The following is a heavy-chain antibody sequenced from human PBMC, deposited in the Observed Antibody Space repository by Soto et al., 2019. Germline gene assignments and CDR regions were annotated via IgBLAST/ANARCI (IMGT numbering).Heavy chain of an antibody. V-gene: IGHV4-4*02. CDR2: IYHSGSA. CDR3: ATRNDGSGSLDY. Sequence: SETLSLTCAVSGASISSNQWWIWVRQPPGKGLEWIGGIYHSGSANYNPSLKSRVTISVDKSKNQFSLKLSSVTAADTAVYYCATRNDGSGSLDYWGHGALVTFSS. CDR1: GASISSNQW. D-gene: IGHD3-10*01. J-gene: IGHJ4*01.